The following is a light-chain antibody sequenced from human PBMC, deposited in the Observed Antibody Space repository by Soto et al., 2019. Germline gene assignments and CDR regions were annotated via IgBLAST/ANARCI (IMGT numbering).Light chain of an antibody. J-gene: IGKJ2*01. CDR2: TAS. V-gene: IGKV1-6*01. CDR3: LQDYSFPYT. CDR1: QGIRDE. Sequence: AIQMTQSPSSLSASVGDRVTITCRASQGIRDELGWYQQQPGKAPKLLIYTASTLQSGVPTRFSGSGSGTDFTLTISSLQPEDFGTYYCLQDYSFPYTFGQGTKVDIK.